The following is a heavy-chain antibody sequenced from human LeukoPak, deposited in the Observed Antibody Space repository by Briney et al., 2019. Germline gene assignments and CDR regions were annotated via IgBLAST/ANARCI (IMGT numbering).Heavy chain of an antibody. V-gene: IGHV4-39*07. J-gene: IGHJ6*03. CDR1: GGSISSSSYY. CDR2: IYYSGST. Sequence: SETLSLTCTVSGGSISSSSYYWGWIRQPPGKGLEWIGSIYYSGSTYYNPSLKSRVTISVDTPKNHFSLTLSSVTAADTAVYYCARSDSSIQLWLRTLGTSYYYYYYMDVWGKGTTVTVSS. D-gene: IGHD5-18*01. CDR3: ARSDSSIQLWLRTLGTSYYYYYYMDV.